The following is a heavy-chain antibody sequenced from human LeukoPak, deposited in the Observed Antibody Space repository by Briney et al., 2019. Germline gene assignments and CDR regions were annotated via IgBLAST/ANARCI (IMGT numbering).Heavy chain of an antibody. J-gene: IGHJ3*02. CDR1: GGSISSYY. Sequence: PSETLSLTCTVSGGSISSYYWSWLRQPAGKGLEWIGRIYTSGSTNYNPSLKRRVTMSVDTSKNQFSLKLSSVTAADTAVYYCARSLVVVPADAFDIWGQGTMVTVSS. D-gene: IGHD2-2*01. CDR2: IYTSGST. CDR3: ARSLVVVPADAFDI. V-gene: IGHV4-4*07.